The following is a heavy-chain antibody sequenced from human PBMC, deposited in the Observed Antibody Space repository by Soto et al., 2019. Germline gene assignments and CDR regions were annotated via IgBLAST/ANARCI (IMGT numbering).Heavy chain of an antibody. CDR2: IYPGDSDT. V-gene: IGHV5-51*01. CDR1: GYSFTSYW. Sequence: GESLKISCNGSGYSFTSYWIGWVRQMPGKGLEWMGIIYPGDSDTRYSPSFQGQVTISADKSISTAYLQWSSLKASDTAMYYCASLARSGYWPDAFDIWGQGTMVTVSS. CDR3: ASLARSGYWPDAFDI. J-gene: IGHJ3*02. D-gene: IGHD5-12*01.